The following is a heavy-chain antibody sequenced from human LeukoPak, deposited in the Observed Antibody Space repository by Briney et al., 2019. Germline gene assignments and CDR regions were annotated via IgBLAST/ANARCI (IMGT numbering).Heavy chain of an antibody. D-gene: IGHD2-2*02. J-gene: IGHJ4*02. V-gene: IGHV1-2*02. CDR1: GYTFTGYY. Sequence: ASVKVSCKASGYTFTGYYMHWVRQAPGQGLEWMGWINPNSGGTNYAQKFQGRVTMTRDTSISTAYMELSRLRSDDTAVYYCARAPPSGCSSTSCYTPFPFDYWSQGTLVTVSS. CDR2: INPNSGGT. CDR3: ARAPPSGCSSTSCYTPFPFDY.